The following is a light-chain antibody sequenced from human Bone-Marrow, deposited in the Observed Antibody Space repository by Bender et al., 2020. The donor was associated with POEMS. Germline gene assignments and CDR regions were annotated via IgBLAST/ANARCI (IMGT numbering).Light chain of an antibody. CDR3: CSYAGSKTWV. Sequence: QSALTQPASVSGSPGQSVTISCTGTSSDVGGYDYVSWYQQHPGKAPRLRIFEVTKRPSGVSNRFSGSQSGNTASLTISGLQAEDEADYYCCSYAGSKTWVFGGGTKVTVL. CDR1: SSDVGGYDY. V-gene: IGLV2-23*02. CDR2: EVT. J-gene: IGLJ3*02.